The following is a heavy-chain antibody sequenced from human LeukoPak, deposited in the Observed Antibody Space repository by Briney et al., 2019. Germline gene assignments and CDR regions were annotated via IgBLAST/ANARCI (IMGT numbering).Heavy chain of an antibody. V-gene: IGHV3-48*01. CDR1: GFTFTSSSYG. J-gene: IGHJ4*02. CDR3: ASGRGMN. CDR2: IGPGGSPI. Sequence: GGSPRLSCAASGFTFTSSSYGMSWVRQVPGKGPEWVSYIGPGGSPIDYADSVKGRFTISRDNAKNSLYLQMNSLRAEDTAVYYCASGRGMNWGQGTLVTVSS. D-gene: IGHD3-16*01.